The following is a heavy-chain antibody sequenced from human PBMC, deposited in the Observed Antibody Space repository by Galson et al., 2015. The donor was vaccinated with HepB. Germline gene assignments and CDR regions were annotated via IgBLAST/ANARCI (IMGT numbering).Heavy chain of an antibody. CDR1: GFTFSSYA. V-gene: IGHV3-30-3*01. CDR3: ARGGGATTDRVWD. D-gene: IGHD1-26*01. Sequence: SLRLSCAASGFTFSSYAMHWVRQAPGKGLEWVAVISYDGSNKYYADSVKGRFTISRDNSKNTLYLQMNSLRAEDTAVYYCARGGGATTDRVWDWGQGTLVTVSS. CDR2: ISYDGSNK. J-gene: IGHJ4*02.